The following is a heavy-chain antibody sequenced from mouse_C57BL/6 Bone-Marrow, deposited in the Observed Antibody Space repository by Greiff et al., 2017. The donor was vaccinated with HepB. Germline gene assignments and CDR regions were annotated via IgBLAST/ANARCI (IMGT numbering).Heavy chain of an antibody. CDR2: IYPGSGST. V-gene: IGHV1-55*01. J-gene: IGHJ4*01. Sequence: QVQLQQSGAELVKPGASVKMSCKASGYTFTSYWITWVKQRPGQGLEWIGDIYPGSGSTNYNEKFKSKATMTVDTSSSTAYMQLSSLTSEDSAVYYCAPNWAYAMDYWGQGTSVTVSS. CDR3: APNWAYAMDY. D-gene: IGHD4-1*01. CDR1: GYTFTSYW.